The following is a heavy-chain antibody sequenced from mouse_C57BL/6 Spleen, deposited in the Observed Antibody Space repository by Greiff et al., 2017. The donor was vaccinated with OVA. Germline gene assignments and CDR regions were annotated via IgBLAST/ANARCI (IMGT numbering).Heavy chain of an antibody. CDR3: ARGRTAQATNAMDY. D-gene: IGHD3-2*02. Sequence: EVHLVESGGGLVKPGESLKLSCAASGFTFSSYAMSWVRQTPEKRLEWVATISDGGSYTYYPDNVKGRFTISRDNAKNNLYLQMSHLKSEDTAMYYCARGRTAQATNAMDYWGQGTSVTVSS. CDR1: GFTFSSYA. V-gene: IGHV5-4*01. CDR2: ISDGGSYT. J-gene: IGHJ4*01.